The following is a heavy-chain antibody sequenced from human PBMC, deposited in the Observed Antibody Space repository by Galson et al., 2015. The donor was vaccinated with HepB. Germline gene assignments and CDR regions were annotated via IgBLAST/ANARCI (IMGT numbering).Heavy chain of an antibody. V-gene: IGHV3-66*01. D-gene: IGHD6-13*01. CDR2: IYTDGST. J-gene: IGHJ6*02. CDR1: GFTVSSNY. Sequence: SLRLSCAASGFTVSSNYMSWVRQAPGKGLAWVSFIYTDGSTYYADSVKGRFTISRDNAKNSLYLQMNSLRAEDTAVYYCARERESRSWHYYSSIAVWCPGTTVTLSS. CDR3: ARERESRSWHYYSSIAV.